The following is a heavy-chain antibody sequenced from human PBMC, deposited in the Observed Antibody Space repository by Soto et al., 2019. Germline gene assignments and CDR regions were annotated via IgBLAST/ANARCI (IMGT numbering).Heavy chain of an antibody. CDR1: GDSINNFY. CDR2: IYSSGST. D-gene: IGHD6-19*01. Sequence: QVQLQESGPGLVKPSETLSLTCTVSGDSINNFYWSWIRQPAGQGLEWIWLIYSSGSTNSNSALASRVTTSVDPSKTQFSLILTSVTAADTAVYYCAKDEVQYSSGWYLNWGQGTLITVSS. CDR3: AKDEVQYSSGWYLN. V-gene: IGHV4-4*07. J-gene: IGHJ4*02.